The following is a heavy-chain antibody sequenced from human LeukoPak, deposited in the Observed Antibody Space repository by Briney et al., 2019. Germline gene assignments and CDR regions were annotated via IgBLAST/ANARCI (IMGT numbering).Heavy chain of an antibody. V-gene: IGHV3-23*01. D-gene: IGHD1-26*01. Sequence: GGSLRLSCAASGFTFSSYAMSWVRQAPGKGLEWVSGISNIGGSTYYADSVKGRFTISRDNSKNTLNLQMNSLRAEDTAVYYCAKERIVGAIGHFDYWGQGTLVTVSS. J-gene: IGHJ4*02. CDR1: GFTFSSYA. CDR3: AKERIVGAIGHFDY. CDR2: ISNIGGST.